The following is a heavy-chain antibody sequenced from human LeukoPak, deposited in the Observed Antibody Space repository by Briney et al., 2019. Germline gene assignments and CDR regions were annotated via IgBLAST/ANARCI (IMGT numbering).Heavy chain of an antibody. CDR3: ARSRLGEFDY. CDR2: IYYSGST. J-gene: IGHJ4*02. D-gene: IGHD3-16*01. V-gene: IGHV4-39*01. Sequence: SETLSLTCTVSGGSISSSSYYWGWIRQPPGKGLEWIGSIYYSGSTYYNPSLKSRVTISVDTSKNQFSLELSSVTAADTAVYYCARSRLGEFDYWGQGTLVTVSS. CDR1: GGSISSSSYY.